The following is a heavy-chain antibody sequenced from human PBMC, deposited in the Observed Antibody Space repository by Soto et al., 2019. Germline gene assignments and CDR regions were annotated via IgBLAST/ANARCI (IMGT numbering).Heavy chain of an antibody. J-gene: IGHJ4*02. CDR3: TLRGYCSGGSCYPGYFDY. CDR2: IKQDGSEK. CDR1: GFTFSSYW. Sequence: GGSLRLSCAASGFTFSSYWMSWVRQAPGKGLEWVANIKQDGSEKYYVDSVKGRFTISRDNAKNSLYLQMNSLRAEDTAVYYCTLRGYCSGGSCYPGYFDYRGQGTLVTVSS. V-gene: IGHV3-7*01. D-gene: IGHD2-15*01.